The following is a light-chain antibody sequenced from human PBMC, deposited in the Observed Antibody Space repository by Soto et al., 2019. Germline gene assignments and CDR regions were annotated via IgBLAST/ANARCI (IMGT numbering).Light chain of an antibody. J-gene: IGKJ2*01. CDR1: QSINTN. CDR3: EQYDVWPEYT. CDR2: RAS. V-gene: IGKV3-15*01. Sequence: ETVVTQSPATLFVSPGERATLSCRSSQSINTNLAWYQQKPGQAPRLLIYRASTRATGIPARFSGSGSGTEFTLTIDSLQSEDFATYYCEQYDVWPEYTFGQGTKLEIK.